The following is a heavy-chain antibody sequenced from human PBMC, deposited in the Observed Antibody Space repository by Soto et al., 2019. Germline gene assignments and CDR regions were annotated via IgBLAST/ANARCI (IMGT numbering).Heavy chain of an antibody. Sequence: PGGFLRLSCAASGFTFRDFQMSCIRQAPGKGLEWISYVSQSGNVIYYADSVKGRFTISRDDAKKSLDLEMNSLRAEDTAIYYCLTKKDVLTGYLDYWGQGTQVTVSS. CDR1: GFTFRDFQ. V-gene: IGHV3-11*01. CDR3: LTKKDVLTGYLDY. J-gene: IGHJ4*02. D-gene: IGHD3-9*01. CDR2: VSQSGNVI.